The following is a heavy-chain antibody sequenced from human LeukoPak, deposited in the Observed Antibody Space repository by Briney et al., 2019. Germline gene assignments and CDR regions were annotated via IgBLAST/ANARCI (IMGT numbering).Heavy chain of an antibody. CDR1: GFTFSSYS. J-gene: IGHJ6*03. CDR3: ARPSSYYYYMDV. CDR2: ISSSSSSI. Sequence: PGGSLRLSCAASGFTFSSYSMNWVRQAPGKGLEWVSYISSSSSSIYYADSVKGRFTISRDNAKNSLYLQMNSLRAEDTAVYYCARPSSYYYYMDVWGKGTTVTVSS. V-gene: IGHV3-48*01.